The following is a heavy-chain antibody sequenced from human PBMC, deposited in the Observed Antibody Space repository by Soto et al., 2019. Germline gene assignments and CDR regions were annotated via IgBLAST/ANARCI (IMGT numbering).Heavy chain of an antibody. CDR3: ARDKGYVSDY. V-gene: IGHV3-48*01. CDR2: ISSSTSTI. CDR1: GFTFSSYS. J-gene: IGHJ4*02. Sequence: EVQLVESGGGLVQPGGSLRLSCAASGFTFSSYSMNWVRQAPGKGLEWVSYISSSTSTIYYADSVKGRFTISRDNAKNSRYLQMNSLRAEDTAGYYCARDKGYVSDYWGQGTLVTVSS. D-gene: IGHD2-2*01.